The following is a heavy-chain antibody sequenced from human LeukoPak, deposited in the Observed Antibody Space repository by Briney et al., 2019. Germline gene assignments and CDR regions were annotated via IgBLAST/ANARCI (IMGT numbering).Heavy chain of an antibody. CDR3: ASAPRASVHPPFDY. Sequence: PGGSLRLSCAASGFTFSDYYMSWIRQAPGKGLEWVSYISSSGSTIYYADSVKGRFTISRDNAKNSLYLQMNSLRAEDTAVYYCASAPRASVHPPFDYWGQGTLVAVSS. J-gene: IGHJ4*02. CDR1: GFTFSDYY. V-gene: IGHV3-11*01. CDR2: ISSSGSTI.